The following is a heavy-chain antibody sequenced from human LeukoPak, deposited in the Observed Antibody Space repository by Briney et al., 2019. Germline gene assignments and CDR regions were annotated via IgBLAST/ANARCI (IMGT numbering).Heavy chain of an antibody. V-gene: IGHV1-24*01. CDR2: FDPEDGET. CDR1: GYTLTELS. D-gene: IGHD1-7*01. CDR3: ATDPLNYGIFDN. Sequence: ASVKVSCKVSGYTLTELSMHWVRQAPGKGLEWMGGFDPEDGETIYAQKFQGRVTMTEDTSTDTAYMELSSLRSEDTAVYYCATDPLNYGIFDNWGQGILVTVSS. J-gene: IGHJ4*02.